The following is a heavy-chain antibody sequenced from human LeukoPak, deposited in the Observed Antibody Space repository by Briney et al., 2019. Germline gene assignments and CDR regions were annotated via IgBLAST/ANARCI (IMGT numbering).Heavy chain of an antibody. D-gene: IGHD3-16*01. CDR1: GYTFTSYD. Sequence: ASVKVSCKASGYTFTSYDINWVRQATGQGLEWMGWVNPNSGNTGYAQKFQGRVTMTRDTSISTAYMELSSLRSEVTAVYYCARGVGRLHSDYWGQGTLVTVSS. J-gene: IGHJ4*02. CDR3: ARGVGRLHSDY. CDR2: VNPNSGNT. V-gene: IGHV1-8*01.